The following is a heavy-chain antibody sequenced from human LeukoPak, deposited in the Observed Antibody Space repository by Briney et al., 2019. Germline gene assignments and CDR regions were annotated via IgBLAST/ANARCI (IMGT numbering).Heavy chain of an antibody. V-gene: IGHV1-69*04. CDR2: FVPSVDVA. D-gene: IGHD2-15*01. Sequence: SVKVSCKASGGTFSSYAISWVRQAPGQGLEWMGRFVPSVDVANYSPKFRGRVTITADKSTTTVFMELRSLRSDDTAVYYCARYRMSEGVDYWGQGTLVTVSS. J-gene: IGHJ4*02. CDR1: GGTFSSYA. CDR3: ARYRMSEGVDY.